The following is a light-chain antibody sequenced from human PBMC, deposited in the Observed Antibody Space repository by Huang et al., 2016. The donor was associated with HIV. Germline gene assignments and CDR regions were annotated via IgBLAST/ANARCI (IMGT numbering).Light chain of an antibody. V-gene: IGKV4-1*01. CDR2: CAS. Sequence: DIVLTQSPDSMPVSLGERATINCKSSQNVLHSSNNKNYVAWYQQKPEQPPKLLIYCASTRESGVPDRFIGGGSGTDFTLTISSLQAGDVAVYFCHQFYKTPQTFGQGTKVEIK. CDR1: QNVLHSSNNKNY. J-gene: IGKJ1*01. CDR3: HQFYKTPQT.